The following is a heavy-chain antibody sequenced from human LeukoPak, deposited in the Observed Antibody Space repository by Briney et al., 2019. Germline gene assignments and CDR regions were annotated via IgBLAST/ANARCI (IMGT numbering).Heavy chain of an antibody. Sequence: GGSLRLSCAASGFTFTKYWMTWVRQAPGKGLEWVGNIKQDGSDKNYMDSVKGRFAISRDNTKNSVYLQMSSLRAEDTAVYYCAREVWGPEYWGQGTLVTVSS. CDR1: GFTFTKYW. V-gene: IGHV3-7*01. CDR3: AREVWGPEY. D-gene: IGHD1-14*01. J-gene: IGHJ4*02. CDR2: IKQDGSDK.